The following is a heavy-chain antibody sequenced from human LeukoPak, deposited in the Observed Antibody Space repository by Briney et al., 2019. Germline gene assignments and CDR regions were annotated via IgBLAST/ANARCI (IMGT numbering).Heavy chain of an antibody. D-gene: IGHD1-1*01. J-gene: IGHJ4*02. V-gene: IGHV1-18*04. Sequence: ASVKVSCTASGYTFSSYSITWVRQAPGQGLEWMGWISTYNGNTYYAQKFQGRVTLTTGTSTTTGYLELRSLRSDDTAVYFCARGNWNDPKVHSDYWGQGTLVTVST. CDR3: ARGNWNDPKVHSDY. CDR2: ISTYNGNT. CDR1: GYTFSSYS.